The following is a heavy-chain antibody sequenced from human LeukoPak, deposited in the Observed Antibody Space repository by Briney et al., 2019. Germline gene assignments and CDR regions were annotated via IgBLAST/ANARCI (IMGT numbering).Heavy chain of an antibody. J-gene: IGHJ4*02. CDR1: GFTFDDYA. Sequence: GRSLRLSCAASGFTFDDYAMHWVRQAPGKGLEWVSGISWNSGSIGYADSVKGRFTISRDNAKNSPYLQMNSLRAEDMALYYCAKDQGYYSDYFDYWGQGTLVTVSS. CDR2: ISWNSGSI. V-gene: IGHV3-9*03. CDR3: AKDQGYYSDYFDY. D-gene: IGHD3-22*01.